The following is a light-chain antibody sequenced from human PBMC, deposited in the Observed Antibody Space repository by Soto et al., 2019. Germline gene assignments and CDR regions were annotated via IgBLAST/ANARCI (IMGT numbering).Light chain of an antibody. CDR2: EVN. V-gene: IGLV2-14*02. Sequence: QSALTQPASVSGSPGQSITISCTGPSSDVGSYNLVSWYQQYPGKAPKLIIFEVNNRPSGVSHRFSGSKSGNTASLTISDLQGEDEADYYCSSYTTNNTVVFGGGTKLTVL. J-gene: IGLJ2*01. CDR3: SSYTTNNTVV. CDR1: SSDVGSYNL.